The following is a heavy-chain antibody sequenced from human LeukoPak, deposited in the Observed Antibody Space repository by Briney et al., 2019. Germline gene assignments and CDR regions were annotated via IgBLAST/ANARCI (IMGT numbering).Heavy chain of an antibody. V-gene: IGHV3-7*01. J-gene: IGHJ4*02. D-gene: IGHD5-18*01. CDR2: IKHDGTDK. CDR1: GFTFSSYW. CDR3: ARRYSYGYFDC. Sequence: GGSLRLSCVASGFTFSSYWMSWIRQAPGKGLECVANIKHDGTDKSFVDSVKGRFTISRDNVKNSLFLQMNSMRAEDTALYYCARRYSYGYFDCWGQGTLVTVSS.